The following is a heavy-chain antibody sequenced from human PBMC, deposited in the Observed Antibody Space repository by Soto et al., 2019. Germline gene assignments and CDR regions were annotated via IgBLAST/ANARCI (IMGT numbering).Heavy chain of an antibody. D-gene: IGHD2-15*01. CDR2: ISAYNGNT. CDR1: GYTFTSYG. V-gene: IGHV1-18*01. CDR3: ARGYCSGGSCQSGGDY. Sequence: ASVKVSCKASGYTFTSYGISWVRQAPGQGLEWMGWISAYNGNTNYAQKLQGRVTMTTDTSTSTAYMELRSLRPDDTAVYYCARGYCSGGSCQSGGDYWGQGTLVTVSS. J-gene: IGHJ4*02.